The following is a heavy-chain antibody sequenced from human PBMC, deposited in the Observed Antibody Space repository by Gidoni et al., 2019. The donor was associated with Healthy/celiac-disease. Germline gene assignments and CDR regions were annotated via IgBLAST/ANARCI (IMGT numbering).Heavy chain of an antibody. Sequence: EVQLLESGGGLVQPGGSLRLSCSASGVTFLSYGMSWVRQAPGKGLEWVSAISGSGGSTYYADSVKGRFTISRDNSKNTLYLQMNSLRAEDTAVYYCARGRITMIVVVITGYYFDYWGQGTLVTVSS. V-gene: IGHV3-23*01. J-gene: IGHJ4*02. CDR2: ISGSGGST. CDR1: GVTFLSYG. D-gene: IGHD3-22*01. CDR3: ARGRITMIVVVITGYYFDY.